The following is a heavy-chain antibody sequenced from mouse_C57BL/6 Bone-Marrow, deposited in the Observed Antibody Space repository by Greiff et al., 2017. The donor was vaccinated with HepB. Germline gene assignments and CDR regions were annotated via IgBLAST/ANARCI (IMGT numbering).Heavy chain of an antibody. CDR3: ARAGTTVVAY. D-gene: IGHD1-1*01. J-gene: IGHJ2*01. V-gene: IGHV3-6*01. CDR2: ISYDGSN. CDR1: GYSITSGYY. Sequence: EVKLQESGPGLVKPSQSLSLTCSVTGYSITSGYYRNWIRQFPGNKLEWTGYISYDGSNNYNPSLKNRISITRDTSKNQFFLKLNSVTTEDTATYYCARAGTTVVAYWGQGTTLTVSS.